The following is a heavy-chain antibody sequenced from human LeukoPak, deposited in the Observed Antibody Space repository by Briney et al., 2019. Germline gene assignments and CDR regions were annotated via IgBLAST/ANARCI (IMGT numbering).Heavy chain of an antibody. Sequence: ASVKVSCKASGYTFTSYYMHWVRQGPGQGLEWMGIINPSGGSTSYARKFQGRVTMTRDTSTNTVYMELSSLRSEDTAVFYCVRGASSIAALNPFWYFDLWGRGTLVTVPS. CDR2: INPSGGST. V-gene: IGHV1-46*01. CDR1: GYTFTSYY. J-gene: IGHJ2*01. D-gene: IGHD6-6*01. CDR3: VRGASSIAALNPFWYFDL.